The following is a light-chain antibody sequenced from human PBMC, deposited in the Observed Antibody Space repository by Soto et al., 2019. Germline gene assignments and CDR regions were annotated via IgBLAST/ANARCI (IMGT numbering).Light chain of an antibody. CDR3: QQDHTFPLT. Sequence: DIPMTQSPSSVSASVGDRVTITCRASQDISHCLAWHQQKPGEAPKLLIYSATTLHSGVPSRFSGSGSGTDFTLTISSLQPEDFATYYCQQDHTFPLTFGGGTRVEIK. V-gene: IGKV1-12*01. J-gene: IGKJ4*01. CDR2: SAT. CDR1: QDISHC.